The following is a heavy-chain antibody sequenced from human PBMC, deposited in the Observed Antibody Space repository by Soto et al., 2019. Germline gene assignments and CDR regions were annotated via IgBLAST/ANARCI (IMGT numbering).Heavy chain of an antibody. Sequence: TLSLTCSVSGCSISSGGYYWSWIRQHPGKGLEWIGYIYYSGSTYYNPSLKSRVTISVDTSKNQFSLKLSSVTAADTAVYYCSRDTEKRNDYWDRYDAFDIWGQGTMVTGS. CDR1: GCSISSGGYY. V-gene: IGHV4-31*03. D-gene: IGHD3-16*01. CDR3: SRDTEKRNDYWDRYDAFDI. J-gene: IGHJ3*02. CDR2: IYYSGST.